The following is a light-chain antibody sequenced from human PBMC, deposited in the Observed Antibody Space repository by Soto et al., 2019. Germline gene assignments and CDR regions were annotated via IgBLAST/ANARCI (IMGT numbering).Light chain of an antibody. CDR3: QQYDNWPWT. J-gene: IGKJ1*01. V-gene: IGKV3-15*01. CDR1: HSVSDN. CDR2: GTS. Sequence: EIVITQSPATLSVSPGERATLSCRASHSVSDNLAWYQQKTGQAPRIIIYGTSRRATGVPVRFRGRGSGTDFTLTISRLQSEDFRVYFCQQYDNWPWTFGQGTKVDIK.